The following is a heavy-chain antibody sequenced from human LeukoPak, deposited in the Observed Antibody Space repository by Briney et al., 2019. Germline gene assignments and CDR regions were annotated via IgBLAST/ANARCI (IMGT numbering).Heavy chain of an antibody. V-gene: IGHV3-23*01. J-gene: IGHJ4*02. CDR1: GFSFANSV. CDR2: ISGSGDRT. CDR3: AIREPIGY. D-gene: IGHD6-13*01. Sequence: PGGSLRLSCAASGFSFANSVTSWIRRAPGKGPEWVSAISGSGDRTDYADSVRGRFTISRDNSKSTLYLQMNSLRVEDTAIYYCAIREPIGYWGQGSLVTVSP.